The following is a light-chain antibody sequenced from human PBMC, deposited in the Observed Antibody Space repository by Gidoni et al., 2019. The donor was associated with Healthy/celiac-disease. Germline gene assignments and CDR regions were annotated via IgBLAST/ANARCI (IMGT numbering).Light chain of an antibody. Sequence: EIVMTQSPATLSVSPGESATLCVRARQSVNSNLAWYQQKPGQAPRLLIYGASTRATGIPARFSGSGSGTEFTLTISSLQSEDFAVYYCQQYDNWPPTFXXXTKVEIK. CDR2: GAS. CDR1: QSVNSN. J-gene: IGKJ1*01. V-gene: IGKV3-15*01. CDR3: QQYDNWPPT.